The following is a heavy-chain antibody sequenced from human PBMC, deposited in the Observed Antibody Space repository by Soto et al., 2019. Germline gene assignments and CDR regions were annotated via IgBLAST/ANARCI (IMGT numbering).Heavy chain of an antibody. CDR1: GGTFSSYA. CDR2: IIPISGTA. D-gene: IGHD6-13*01. V-gene: IGHV1-69*13. CDR3: ARDDPRIAAAGDAFDI. Sequence: SVKVSCKASGGTFSSYAISWVRQAPGQGLEWMGGIIPISGTANYAQKFQGRVTITADESTSTAYMELRSLRSDDTAVYYCARDDPRIAAAGDAFDIWGQGTMVTVSS. J-gene: IGHJ3*02.